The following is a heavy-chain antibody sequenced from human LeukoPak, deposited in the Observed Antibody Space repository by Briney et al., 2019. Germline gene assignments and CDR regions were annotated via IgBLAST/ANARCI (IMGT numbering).Heavy chain of an antibody. CDR3: AVSGRWYSFDV. Sequence: GGSLRLSCAASGFTFSSHDMHWVRQATGKGLEWVSGIGNGGGTYYVDAVKGRFTISRDSGKNSLYLQMNSLRAGDTAVYYCAVSGRWYSFDVWGQGTMVTVS. V-gene: IGHV3-13*04. CDR2: IGNGGGT. D-gene: IGHD6-13*01. CDR1: GFTFSSHD. J-gene: IGHJ3*01.